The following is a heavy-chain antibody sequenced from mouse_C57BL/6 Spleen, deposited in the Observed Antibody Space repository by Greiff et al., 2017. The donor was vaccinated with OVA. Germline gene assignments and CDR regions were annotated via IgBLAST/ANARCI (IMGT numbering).Heavy chain of an antibody. D-gene: IGHD2-2*01. CDR3: SRVDCGSSFDY. CDR1: GFTFSSYA. V-gene: IGHV5-4*03. J-gene: IGHJ2*01. CDR2: ISDGGSYT. Sequence: EVKVVESGGGLVKPGGSLKLSCAASGFTFSSYAMSWVRQTPEKRLEWVATISDGGSYTYYPDNVKGRFTISRDNAKTNLYLQLSHLKSDNTALYYFSRVDCGSSFDYWGQGTTLTVSS.